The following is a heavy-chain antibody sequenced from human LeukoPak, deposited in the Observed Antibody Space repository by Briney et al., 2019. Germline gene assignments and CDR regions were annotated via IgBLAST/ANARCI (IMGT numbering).Heavy chain of an antibody. Sequence: SGPTLVKPTQTLTLTCTFSGFSLSTSGMRVSWIRQPPGKALEWLARIDWDDDIFYSTSLKTRLTISKDTSKNQVVLTMTNMDPVDTATYYCARSPMVRGVIHFDYWGQGTLVTVSS. CDR2: IDWDDDI. CDR3: ARSPMVRGVIHFDY. V-gene: IGHV2-70*04. J-gene: IGHJ4*02. CDR1: GFSLSTSGMR. D-gene: IGHD3-10*01.